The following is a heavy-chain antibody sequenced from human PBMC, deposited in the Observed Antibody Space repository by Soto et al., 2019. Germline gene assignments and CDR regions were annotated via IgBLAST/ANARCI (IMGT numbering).Heavy chain of an antibody. CDR1: GGTFSSYA. CDR3: ARAVEVAGLPSAEYFQH. J-gene: IGHJ1*01. CDR2: IIPIFGTA. V-gene: IGHV1-69*12. D-gene: IGHD6-19*01. Sequence: QVQLVQSGAEVKKPGSSVKVSCKASGGTFSSYAISWVRQAPGQGLEWMGGIIPIFGTANYAQKFQGRVTITADESTNTAYMELSSRRSEDTAVYYCARAVEVAGLPSAEYFQHWGQGTLVTVSS.